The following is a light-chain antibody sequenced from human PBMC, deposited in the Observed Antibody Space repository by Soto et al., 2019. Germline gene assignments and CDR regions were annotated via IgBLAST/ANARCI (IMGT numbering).Light chain of an antibody. V-gene: IGKV1-33*01. Sequence: EIQMTQSPSSLSASVGDRVTITCQASQDISNYLNWYQQKPGKAPTLLIYDASNLETGVPSRFSGSGSGTDFTLTISSLQPEDIATYYCHQYDNLPLTFGPGTKVDIK. CDR3: HQYDNLPLT. CDR2: DAS. J-gene: IGKJ3*01. CDR1: QDISNY.